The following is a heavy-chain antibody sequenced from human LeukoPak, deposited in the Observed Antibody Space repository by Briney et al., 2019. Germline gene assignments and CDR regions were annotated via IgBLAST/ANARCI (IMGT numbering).Heavy chain of an antibody. V-gene: IGHV4-59*01. D-gene: IGHD6-19*01. J-gene: IGHJ4*02. CDR1: GGSFTTYY. CDR3: AKPHTTGWYFNH. Sequence: SETPSLTCTVSGGSFTTYYWSWIRQPPGKGLEGIGYIYYSGTTNYNPSLKSRVTMSLDTSKNPFSLKLTSVTAADTAVYYCAKPHTTGWYFNHWGQGTLVTVSS. CDR2: IYYSGTT.